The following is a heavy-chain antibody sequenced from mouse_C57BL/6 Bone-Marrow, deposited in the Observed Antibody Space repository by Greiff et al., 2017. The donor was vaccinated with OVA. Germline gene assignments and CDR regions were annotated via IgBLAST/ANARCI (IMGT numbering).Heavy chain of an antibody. V-gene: IGHV1-82*01. J-gene: IGHJ1*03. D-gene: IGHD4-1*01. CDR1: GYAFSSSW. CDR3: ARDWDGGYFDV. Sequence: VKLVESGPELVKPGASVKISCKASGYAFSSSWMNWVKQRPGKGLEWIGRIYPGDGDTNYNGKFKGKATLTADKSSSTAYMQLSSLTSEDSAVYFCARDWDGGYFDVWGTGTTVTVSS. CDR2: IYPGDGDT.